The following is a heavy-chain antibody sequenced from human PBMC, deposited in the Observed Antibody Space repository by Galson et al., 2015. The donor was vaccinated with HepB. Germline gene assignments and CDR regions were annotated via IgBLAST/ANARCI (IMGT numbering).Heavy chain of an antibody. CDR1: GFTFSRYY. D-gene: IGHD4/OR15-4a*01. CDR2: ITGDGNFA. CDR3: AKDLPPRIPRGRDDFGTNAFGY. Sequence: SLRLSCAASGFTFSRYYMHWVRQAPGKGLVWVSRITGDGNFANYADSVKGRFTISRDNAQNSLYLQMNSLRPEDTALYYCAKDLPPRIPRGRDDFGTNAFGYWGRGTLVTVSS. J-gene: IGHJ4*02. V-gene: IGHV3-74*01.